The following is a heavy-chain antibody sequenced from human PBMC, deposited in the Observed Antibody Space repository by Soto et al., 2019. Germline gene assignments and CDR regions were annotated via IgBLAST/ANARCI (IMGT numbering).Heavy chain of an antibody. CDR2: ISGSGGST. J-gene: IGHJ4*02. V-gene: IGHV3-23*01. CDR1: GFTFSSYA. D-gene: IGHD6-13*01. CDR3: AKAKPYSSSWYYFDY. Sequence: PGGSLRLSCAASGFTFSSYAVSWVRQAPGKGLEWVSAISGSGGSTYYADSVKGRFTISRDNSKNTLYLQMNSLRAEDTAVYYCAKAKPYSSSWYYFDYWGQGTLVTVSS.